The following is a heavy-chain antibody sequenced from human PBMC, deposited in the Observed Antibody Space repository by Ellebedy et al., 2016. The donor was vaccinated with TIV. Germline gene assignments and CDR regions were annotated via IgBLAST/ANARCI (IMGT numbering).Heavy chain of an antibody. J-gene: IGHJ5*02. V-gene: IGHV4-59*08. Sequence: PSETLSLTCTFSGGSISSFYWSWIRQPPGKGLEWIGYIYYSGTTNYNPSLKSRVTISMDTSKDQFSLILSSVTAADTAVYYCASSYYDFLTGSGGWFDPWGQGTLVTVSS. D-gene: IGHD3-9*01. CDR2: IYYSGTT. CDR1: GGSISSFY. CDR3: ASSYYDFLTGSGGWFDP.